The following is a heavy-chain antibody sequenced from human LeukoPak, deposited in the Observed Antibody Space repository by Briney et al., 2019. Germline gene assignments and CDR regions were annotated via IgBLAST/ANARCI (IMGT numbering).Heavy chain of an antibody. V-gene: IGHV4-4*07. CDR1: GDSISVYY. D-gene: IGHD6-13*01. CDR3: ARGGDSSSWSVDH. CDR2: TYTSGSA. Sequence: SETLSLTCTVSGDSISVYYWTWIRQPAGKGLEWIGRTYTSGSANYNPSLKSRVTMSVDTSKNQFSLRLSSVTAADTAVYYCARGGDSSSWSVDHWGQGTLVTVSS. J-gene: IGHJ4*02.